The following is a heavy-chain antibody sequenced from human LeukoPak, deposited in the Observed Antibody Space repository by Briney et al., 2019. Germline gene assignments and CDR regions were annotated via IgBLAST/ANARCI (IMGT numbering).Heavy chain of an antibody. CDR1: GGSIYSTNW. CDR2: IFHAGNI. J-gene: IGHJ4*02. D-gene: IGHD1-26*01. Sequence: SETLSLTCAVSGGSIYSTNWWSWVRQPPGKGLEWIAEIFHAGNINYNPSLKSRVTISIDKSKSQFSLKLSSMTAADTAVYYCARVRDGSRFDYWGQGTLVTVPS. V-gene: IGHV4-4*02. CDR3: ARVRDGSRFDY.